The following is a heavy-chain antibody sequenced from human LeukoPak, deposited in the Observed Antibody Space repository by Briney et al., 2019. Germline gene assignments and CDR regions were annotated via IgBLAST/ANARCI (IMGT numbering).Heavy chain of an antibody. CDR2: INPNSGGT. CDR3: ARGARSIAVAGLPAGDY. V-gene: IGHV1-2*02. Sequence: ASVKVSCKASGYTFTGYYMHWVRQAPGQGLEWMGWINPNSGGTNYAQKFQGRVTMTRDTSISTAYMELSRLRSDDTAVYYCARGARSIAVAGLPAGDYWGQGTLVIVSS. CDR1: GYTFTGYY. J-gene: IGHJ4*02. D-gene: IGHD6-19*01.